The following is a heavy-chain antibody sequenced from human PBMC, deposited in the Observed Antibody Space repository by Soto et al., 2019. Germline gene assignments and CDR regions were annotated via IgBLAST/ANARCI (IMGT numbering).Heavy chain of an antibody. CDR1: GYTFTGYY. J-gene: IGHJ5*02. CDR3: ARDSVLAYYSEHRNPYWSDP. Sequence: ASVKVSCKASGYTFTGYYMHWVRQAPGQGLEWMGWINPNSGGTNYAQKFQGWVTMTRDTSISTASMQLPSVTSADTAIYYCARDSVLAYYSEHRNPYWSDPWGQGTLVTVSS. CDR2: INPNSGGT. D-gene: IGHD4-4*01. V-gene: IGHV1-2*04.